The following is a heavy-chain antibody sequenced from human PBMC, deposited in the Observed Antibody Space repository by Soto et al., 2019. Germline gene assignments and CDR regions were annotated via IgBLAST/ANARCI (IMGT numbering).Heavy chain of an antibody. D-gene: IGHD2-21*02. CDR1: GGTISRYY. CDR2: MYNTWST. Sequence: QVQLQESGPGLVKPSETLSLTCTVSGGTISRYYWSWIRQPPGKGLEWIGYMYNTWSTVYNPSFKLRVPISVDTSKKQFPLKLNSVTAADTAVYYCARDLWGYCGTDCYPLDVWGQGTTVTVSS. V-gene: IGHV4-59*01. CDR3: ARDLWGYCGTDCYPLDV. J-gene: IGHJ6*02.